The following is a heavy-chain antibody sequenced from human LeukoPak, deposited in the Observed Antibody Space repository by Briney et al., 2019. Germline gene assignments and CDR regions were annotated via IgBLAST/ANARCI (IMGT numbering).Heavy chain of an antibody. Sequence: PGGSLRLSCAASGFTFSNAWMSWVRQAPGKGLEWVGRIKSKTDGGTTDYAAPVKGRFTISRDDSKNTLYLQMNSLKTEDTAVYYCTKWARYSCGQNWGQGTLVTVSS. CDR2: IKSKTDGGTT. CDR1: GFTFSNAW. CDR3: TKWARYSCGQN. D-gene: IGHD5-18*01. V-gene: IGHV3-15*01. J-gene: IGHJ4*02.